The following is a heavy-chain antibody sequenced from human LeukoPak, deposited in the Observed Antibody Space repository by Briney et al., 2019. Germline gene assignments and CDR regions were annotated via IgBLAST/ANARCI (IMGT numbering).Heavy chain of an antibody. CDR2: INHSGST. CDR1: GGSFSGYY. D-gene: IGHD4/OR15-4a*01. J-gene: IGHJ4*02. CDR3: ARDSLTYFDY. V-gene: IGHV4-34*01. Sequence: SETPSLTCAVYGGSFSGYYWSWIRQPPGKGLEWIGEINHSGSTNYNPSLKSRVTISVDTSKNQFSLKLSSVTAADTAVYYCARDSLTYFDYWGQGTLVTVSS.